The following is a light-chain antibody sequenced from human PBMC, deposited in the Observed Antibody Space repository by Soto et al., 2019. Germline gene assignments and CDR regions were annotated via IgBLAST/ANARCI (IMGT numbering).Light chain of an antibody. CDR1: SGHSSYI. CDR2: LESSGTY. CDR3: ETWDSNPHEGV. V-gene: IGLV4-60*02. Sequence: QLVLTQSSSASASLGSSVKLTCTLSSGHSSYIIAWHQQQPAKAPRYLMKLESSGTYNKGSGVPDRFSGSSSGADRYLTISNLPFDDEADYYCETWDSNPHEGVFGGGTKLTVL. J-gene: IGLJ3*02.